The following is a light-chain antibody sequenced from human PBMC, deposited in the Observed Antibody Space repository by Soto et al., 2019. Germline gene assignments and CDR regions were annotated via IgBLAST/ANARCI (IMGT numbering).Light chain of an antibody. J-gene: IGKJ1*01. CDR3: QQYGSSGT. CDR1: ESVSDSQ. CDR2: GAS. Sequence: EIVLTQSPGTLSLSPGERATLSCRTSESVSDSQLAWYQQKPGQAPRLLIYGASNRATGIPDRFSGSGSGTDFTLTISRLEPEDFAVYYCQQYGSSGTFGQGTKVDIK. V-gene: IGKV3-20*01.